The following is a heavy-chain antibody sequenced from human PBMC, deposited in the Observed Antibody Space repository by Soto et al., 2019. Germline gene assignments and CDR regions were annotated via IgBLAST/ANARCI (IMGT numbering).Heavy chain of an antibody. J-gene: IGHJ6*02. CDR2: IWYDGSNK. V-gene: IGHV3-33*01. D-gene: IGHD6-6*01. CDR3: ARDTMSIAARPYYYGMDV. Sequence: GGSLRLSCAASGFTFSSYGMHWVRQAPGKGLEWVAVIWYDGSNKYYADSVKGRFTISRDNSKNTLYLQMNSLRAEDTAVYYCARDTMSIAARPYYYGMDVWGQGTTVTVSS. CDR1: GFTFSSYG.